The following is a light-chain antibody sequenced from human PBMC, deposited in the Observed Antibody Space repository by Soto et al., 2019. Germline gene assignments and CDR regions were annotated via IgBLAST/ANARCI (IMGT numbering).Light chain of an antibody. V-gene: IGKV3-15*01. CDR2: GAS. CDR1: QSVSSN. CDR3: QQYNKWPPIT. J-gene: IGKJ5*01. Sequence: EIVMTQSPATLSVSPGERATLSCRASQSVSSNLAWYQQKPGQAPRLLIYGASTRATGIPARFSGSGSGTEVTLNISSLQSEDFAVYYCQQYNKWPPITFGQGTRLEIK.